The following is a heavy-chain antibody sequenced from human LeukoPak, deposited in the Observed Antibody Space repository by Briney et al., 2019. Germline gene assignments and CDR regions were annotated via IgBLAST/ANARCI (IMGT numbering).Heavy chain of an antibody. CDR2: ISSSGSTI. CDR3: ASVPASYSSSWYGEGY. J-gene: IGHJ4*02. Sequence: GGSLRLSCAASGFTFSDYYMSWIRQAPGKGLEWVSYISSSGSTIYYADSVKGRFTISRDNAKNSLYLQMNSLRAEDTAVHYCASVPASYSSSWYGEGYWGQGTLVTVSS. V-gene: IGHV3-11*01. CDR1: GFTFSDYY. D-gene: IGHD6-13*01.